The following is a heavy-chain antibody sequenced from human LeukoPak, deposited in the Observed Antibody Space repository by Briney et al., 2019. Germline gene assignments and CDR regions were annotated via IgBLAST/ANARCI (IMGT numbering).Heavy chain of an antibody. CDR3: TRVYGYYVDY. CDR1: GYSFSSYW. J-gene: IGHJ4*02. Sequence: GESLKISCKGSGYSFSSYWIGWVRQMPAKGLEWMGIIHPGNSDTRYSPSFQGQVTISADKSISSAYLQWSSLKAPDTAMYYCTRVYGYYVDYWGQGTLVTVSS. D-gene: IGHD3-10*01. CDR2: IHPGNSDT. V-gene: IGHV5-51*01.